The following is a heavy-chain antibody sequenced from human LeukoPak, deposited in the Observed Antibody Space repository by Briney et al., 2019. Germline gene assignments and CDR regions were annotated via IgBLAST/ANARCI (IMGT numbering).Heavy chain of an antibody. CDR2: VYKDGSGK. CDR3: AGTRASLAF. V-gene: IGHV3-7*03. D-gene: IGHD3-10*01. Sequence: TGGSLRLSCAASGFSFSDFYMSWVRQAPGKGLEWVASVYKDGSGKNYADSVKGRFTISRDNTQNSLYLQMNSLRAEDTAVYYCAGTRASLAFWGQGTLVTVSS. J-gene: IGHJ4*02. CDR1: GFSFSDFY.